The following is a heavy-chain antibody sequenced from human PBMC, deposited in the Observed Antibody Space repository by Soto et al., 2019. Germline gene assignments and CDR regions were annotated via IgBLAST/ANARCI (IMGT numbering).Heavy chain of an antibody. D-gene: IGHD6-13*01. J-gene: IGHJ4*02. V-gene: IGHV1-69*13. CDR2: VIPIFGTA. CDR3: AGRSSPTYYFDY. CDR1: GGTFSSYA. Sequence: GASVKVSCKASGGTFSSYAISWVRQAPGQGLEWMGGVIPIFGTANYAQKFQGRVTITADESTSTAYMELSSLRSEDTAVYYCAGRSSPTYYFDYWGQGTLVTVSS.